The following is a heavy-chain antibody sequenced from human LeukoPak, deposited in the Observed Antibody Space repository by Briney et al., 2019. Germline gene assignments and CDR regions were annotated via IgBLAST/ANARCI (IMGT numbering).Heavy chain of an antibody. J-gene: IGHJ4*02. CDR2: INNGGSTT. CDR1: GFTFISYW. D-gene: IGHD5-24*01. CDR3: ARRAPTRYFDY. V-gene: IGHV3-74*01. Sequence: GSLRLSCAASGFTFISYWMHWVRHAPGKGLVWVSAINNGGSTTAYADSVKGRFTISRDNAKNTLYLQMNSLRAEDTAVYYCARRAPTRYFDYWGQGTLVTVSS.